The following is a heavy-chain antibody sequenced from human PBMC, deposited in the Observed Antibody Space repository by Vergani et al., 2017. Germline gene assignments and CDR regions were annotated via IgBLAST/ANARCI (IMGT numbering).Heavy chain of an antibody. J-gene: IGHJ6*03. CDR1: GFTFSSYS. CDR3: ARDDYRVPCYMDV. Sequence: EVQLVESGGVVVQPGGSLRLSCAASGFTFSSYSMNWVRQAPGKGLEWVSYISSSSSTIYYADSVKGRFTISRDNAKNSLYLQMNSLRAEDTAVYYCARDDYRVPCYMDVWGKGTTVTVSS. V-gene: IGHV3-48*04. CDR2: ISSSSSTI. D-gene: IGHD4-11*01.